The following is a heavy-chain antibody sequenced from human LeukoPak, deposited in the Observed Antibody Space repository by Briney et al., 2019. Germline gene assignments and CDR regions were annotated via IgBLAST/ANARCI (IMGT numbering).Heavy chain of an antibody. Sequence: GGSLRLSCAASGFTFSSFSMNWVRQAPGKGLEWVSYISSSSSTIYYADSVKGRFTVSRDNAKNSLYLQINNLRAEDTAVYFCASMTTYCGGHCYSFDFWGQGTLVTVSS. CDR2: ISSSSSTI. V-gene: IGHV3-48*01. J-gene: IGHJ4*02. CDR1: GFTFSSFS. D-gene: IGHD2-21*02. CDR3: ASMTTYCGGHCYSFDF.